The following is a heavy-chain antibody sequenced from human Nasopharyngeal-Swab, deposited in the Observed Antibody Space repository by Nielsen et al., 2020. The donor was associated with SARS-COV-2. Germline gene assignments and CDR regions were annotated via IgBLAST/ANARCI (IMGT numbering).Heavy chain of an antibody. CDR3: ARGYFVDYYFSYMDV. Sequence: SVKVSCKASGGTFGTYALSWVRQAPGQGLEWMGGIIPIFGTPNYAQKFRGRVTMTADESTSTAYMELSSLRSEDTAVYYCARGYFVDYYFSYMDVWGKGTTVTVSS. J-gene: IGHJ6*03. CDR1: GGTFGTYA. V-gene: IGHV1-69*13. CDR2: IIPIFGTP. D-gene: IGHD3-9*01.